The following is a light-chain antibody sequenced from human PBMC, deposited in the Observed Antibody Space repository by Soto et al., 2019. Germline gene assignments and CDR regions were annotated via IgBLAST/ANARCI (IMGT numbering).Light chain of an antibody. CDR2: EVT. V-gene: IGLV2-14*03. J-gene: IGLJ1*01. CDR1: MRDVGAYNL. CDR3: SSFSGFSTV. Sequence: QSALTQPASVSGSAGQSITISCSGTMRDVGAYNLVSWYQQHPGTAPRLVIYEVTKRPSGVPDRFSGSKSGNTASLTVSGLQAEDEADYYCSSFSGFSTVFGTGTKLTVL.